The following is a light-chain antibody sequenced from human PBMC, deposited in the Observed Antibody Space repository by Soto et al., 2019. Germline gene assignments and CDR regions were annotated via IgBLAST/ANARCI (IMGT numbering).Light chain of an antibody. CDR3: QQANSFPLT. CDR1: QGISSR. V-gene: IGKV1-12*01. J-gene: IGKJ4*01. Sequence: DTQMTQSPSSVSASVGDRVTITCRASQGISSRLAWYQQKPGNAPKLLIYAASSLHTGVPSRFSGSGTETDFTLTISSLQPEDFATYYCQQANSFPLTFGGGTKVEIK. CDR2: AAS.